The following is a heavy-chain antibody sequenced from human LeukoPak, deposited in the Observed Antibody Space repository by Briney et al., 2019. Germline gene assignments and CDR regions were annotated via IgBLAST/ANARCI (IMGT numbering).Heavy chain of an antibody. D-gene: IGHD3-16*01. Sequence: PGGSLRLSCAASGFTFSSYSMNWVRQAPGKGLEWVSSISSSSSYIYYADSVKGRFTISGDNARNSLYLQMNTLRAEDTAIYYCARDHVWAFDIWGQGIMVTVSS. V-gene: IGHV3-21*01. CDR2: ISSSSSYI. J-gene: IGHJ3*02. CDR3: ARDHVWAFDI. CDR1: GFTFSSYS.